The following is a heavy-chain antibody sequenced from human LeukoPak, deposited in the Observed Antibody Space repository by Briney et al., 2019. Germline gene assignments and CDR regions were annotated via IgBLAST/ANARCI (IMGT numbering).Heavy chain of an antibody. CDR3: ARTRQWLPPWFDP. CDR2: INAGNGNT. CDR1: GYTFTSYA. D-gene: IGHD6-19*01. Sequence: ASVKVSRKASGYTFTSYAMHWVRQAPGQRLEWMGWINAGNGNTKYSQKFQGRVTITRDTSASTAYMELSSLRSEDTAVYYCARTRQWLPPWFDPWGQGTLVTVSS. V-gene: IGHV1-3*01. J-gene: IGHJ5*02.